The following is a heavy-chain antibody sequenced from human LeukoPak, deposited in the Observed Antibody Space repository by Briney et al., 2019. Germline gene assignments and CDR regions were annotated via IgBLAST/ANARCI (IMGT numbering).Heavy chain of an antibody. D-gene: IGHD3-22*01. Sequence: PSETLSLTCTVSGGSISSYYWSWIRQPPGKGLEWIGYIYYSGSTNYNPSLKSRVTISVDTSKNQLSLKLSSVTAADTAVYYCARGEETLIDYWGRGTLVTVSS. CDR2: IYYSGST. CDR1: GGSISSYY. CDR3: ARGEETLIDY. J-gene: IGHJ4*02. V-gene: IGHV4-59*01.